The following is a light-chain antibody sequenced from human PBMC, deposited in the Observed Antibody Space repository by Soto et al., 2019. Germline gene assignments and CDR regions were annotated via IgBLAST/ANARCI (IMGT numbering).Light chain of an antibody. CDR3: QQSYFTPT. Sequence: SQLTQSPSSLSASVGDRVTITCRASQGISSYLAWYQQKPGKAPKLLIFGASNLQSGVPSRFSGSGSGTDFTLTISGVQHEDFATYYCQQSYFTPTFGQGTKVDIK. V-gene: IGKV1-39*01. CDR1: QGISSY. J-gene: IGKJ1*01. CDR2: GAS.